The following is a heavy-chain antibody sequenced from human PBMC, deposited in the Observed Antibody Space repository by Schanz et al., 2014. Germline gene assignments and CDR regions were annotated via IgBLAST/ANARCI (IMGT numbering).Heavy chain of an antibody. V-gene: IGHV1-18*01. CDR2: ISAFDDKT. CDR3: AKDGPGGSGSYSADGGMDV. J-gene: IGHJ6*02. CDR1: GYTFNNHG. D-gene: IGHD3-10*01. Sequence: QVQLVQSGAEVKKPGVSVKVSCKASGYTFNNHGISWVRQAPGQGPEWMGWISAFDDKTDYAQNFQGRLIMTTDTSTTTVYMELRGLRSDDTAVYYCAKDGPGGSGSYSADGGMDVWGRGTTVTVSS.